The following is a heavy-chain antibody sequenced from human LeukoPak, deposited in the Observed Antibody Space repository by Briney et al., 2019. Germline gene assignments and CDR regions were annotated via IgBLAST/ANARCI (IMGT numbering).Heavy chain of an antibody. V-gene: IGHV3-21*01. CDR2: ISSSSSYI. CDR3: ARDPSMVGSFDY. CDR1: GSTFSSYS. J-gene: IGHJ4*02. D-gene: IGHD3-10*01. Sequence: GWPLRLSSAASGSTFSSYSMNWVHQAPGKGLEWVSSISSSSSYIYYADSVKGRFTISRDNAKNSLYLQMNSLRAEDTAVYYCARDPSMVGSFDYWGQGTLVTVSS.